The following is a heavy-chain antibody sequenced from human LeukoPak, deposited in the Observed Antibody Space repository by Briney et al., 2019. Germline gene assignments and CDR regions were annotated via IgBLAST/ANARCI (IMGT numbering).Heavy chain of an antibody. J-gene: IGHJ4*02. V-gene: IGHV4-4*02. D-gene: IGHD1-26*01. CDR1: GGSISSSNW. CDR2: IYHSGST. Sequence: SETLSLTCAVSGGSISSSNWWSWVRQPPGKGLEWIGEIYHSGSTNYNPSLKSRVTISVDTSKNQFSVKLSSVTAADTAVYYCARSRVIGASPYYCDYWGQGTLVTVSS. CDR3: ARSRVIGASPYYCDY.